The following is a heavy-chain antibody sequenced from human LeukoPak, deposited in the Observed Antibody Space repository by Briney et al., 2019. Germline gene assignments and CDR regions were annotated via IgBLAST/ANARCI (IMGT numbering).Heavy chain of an antibody. J-gene: IGHJ3*02. CDR1: GYTFTSYG. CDR3: ARENQQLVRDAFDI. CDR2: INAYNGNT. D-gene: IGHD6-13*01. Sequence: GASVKVSCKASGYTFTSYGIRWVRQAPGQGLEWMGWINAYNGNTNYAQKLQGRVTMTTDTSTSTAYMELRSLRSDDTAVYYCARENQQLVRDAFDIWGQGTMVTVSS. V-gene: IGHV1-18*04.